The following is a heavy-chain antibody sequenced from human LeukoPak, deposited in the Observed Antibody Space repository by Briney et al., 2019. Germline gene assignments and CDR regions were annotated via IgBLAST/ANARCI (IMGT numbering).Heavy chain of an antibody. J-gene: IGHJ4*02. Sequence: GGSLRLSCAASGFTFDDYAMHWVRQAPGKGLEWVSLISWDGGSTYYADSVKGRFTISRDNSKNSLYLQMNSLRAEDTALYYCAKDKGSWSVGYYFDYWGQGTLVTVSS. CDR3: AKDKGSWSVGYYFDY. V-gene: IGHV3-43D*03. CDR1: GFTFDDYA. D-gene: IGHD6-13*01. CDR2: ISWDGGST.